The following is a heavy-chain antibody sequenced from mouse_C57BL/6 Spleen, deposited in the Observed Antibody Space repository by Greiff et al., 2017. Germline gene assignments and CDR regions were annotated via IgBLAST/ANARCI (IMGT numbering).Heavy chain of an antibody. CDR2: IYTGGGYT. CDR1: GYTFTNYW. D-gene: IGHD1-1*01. J-gene: IGHJ4*01. V-gene: IGHV1-63*01. Sequence: QVQLQQSGAELVRPGTSVMMSCKASGYTFTNYWIGWAKQRPGHGLEWIGDIYTGGGYTDYNEKFKGKDTLTADEYSSTAYMPFSSLTSEDSAIYYCARRGYGSSYAMHYWGKGTSVTVSS. CDR3: ARRGYGSSYAMHY.